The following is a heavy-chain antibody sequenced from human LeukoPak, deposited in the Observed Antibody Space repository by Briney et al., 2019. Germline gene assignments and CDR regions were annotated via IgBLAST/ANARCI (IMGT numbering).Heavy chain of an antibody. CDR1: GFPFSSYS. Sequence: PGGSLRLSCAASGFPFSSYSMTWVRQAPGKGLEWVANIKPDGTTKFYVDSVKGRFTISRANALNSLYLQMNSLRAEDTAIYYCARSIPYGTTWYGRSDYWGQGTLVTVSS. D-gene: IGHD6-13*01. CDR3: ARSIPYGTTWYGRSDY. CDR2: IKPDGTTK. J-gene: IGHJ4*02. V-gene: IGHV3-7*03.